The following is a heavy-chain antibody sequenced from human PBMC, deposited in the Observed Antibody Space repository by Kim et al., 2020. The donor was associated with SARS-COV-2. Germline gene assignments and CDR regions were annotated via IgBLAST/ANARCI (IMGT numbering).Heavy chain of an antibody. D-gene: IGHD5-18*01. CDR3: ARVPGYSYGLNYYYGMDV. J-gene: IGHJ6*02. Sequence: SVKVSCKASGGTFSSYAISWVRQAPGQGLEWMGGIIPIFGTANYAQKFQGRVTITADESTSTAYMELSSLRSEDTAVYYCARVPGYSYGLNYYYGMDVWGQGTTVTVSS. CDR2: IIPIFGTA. V-gene: IGHV1-69*13. CDR1: GGTFSSYA.